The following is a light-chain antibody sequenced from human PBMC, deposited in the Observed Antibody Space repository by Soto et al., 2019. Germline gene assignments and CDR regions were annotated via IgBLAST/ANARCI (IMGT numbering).Light chain of an antibody. CDR3: QRYYNWPLT. CDR1: QSVSTK. Sequence: EIVMTQSPATLSVSPGEAATLTCRASQSVSTKLAWYQQRHGQAPRLLFYDSSTTATGVPARFSVSRSGTEFTLTINSLQSEDFAVYYCQRYYNWPLTFGGGTKVDIK. V-gene: IGKV3-15*01. CDR2: DSS. J-gene: IGKJ4*01.